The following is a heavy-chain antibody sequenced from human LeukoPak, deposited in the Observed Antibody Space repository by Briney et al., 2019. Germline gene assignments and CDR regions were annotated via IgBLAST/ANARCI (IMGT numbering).Heavy chain of an antibody. CDR3: AKGTSGYDSDYYYYMDV. Sequence: GGSLRLSCAASGFTFSSYGMSWVRQAPGRGLEWVSAISGSGGSTYYADSVKGRFTISRDNSKNTLYLQMNSLRAEDTAVYYCAKGTSGYDSDYYYYMDVWGKGTTVTISS. V-gene: IGHV3-23*01. CDR2: ISGSGGST. J-gene: IGHJ6*03. CDR1: GFTFSSYG. D-gene: IGHD5-12*01.